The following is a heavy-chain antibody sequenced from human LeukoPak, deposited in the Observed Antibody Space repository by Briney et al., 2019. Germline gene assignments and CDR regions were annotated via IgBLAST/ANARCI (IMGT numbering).Heavy chain of an antibody. CDR2: IIPILGIA. CDR3: AGTYDYVWGSYHHWFDP. D-gene: IGHD3-16*02. J-gene: IGHJ5*02. CDR1: GGTFSSYA. V-gene: IGHV1-69*04. Sequence: SVKVSCKASGGTFSSYAISWVRQAPGQGLEWMGRIIPILGIANYAQKFQGRVTITADKSTSTAYMELNSLRSEDTAVYYCAGTYDYVWGSYHHWFDPWGQGTLVTVSS.